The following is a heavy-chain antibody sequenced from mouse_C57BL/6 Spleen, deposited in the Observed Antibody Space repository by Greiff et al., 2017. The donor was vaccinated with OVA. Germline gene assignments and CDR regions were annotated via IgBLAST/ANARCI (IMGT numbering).Heavy chain of an antibody. D-gene: IGHD4-1*01. CDR2: IDPETGGT. CDR1: GYTFTDYE. V-gene: IGHV1-15*01. Sequence: VQLQQSGAELVRPGASVTLSCKASGYTFTDYEMHWVKQTPVHGLEWIGAIDPETGGTAYTQKFKGKAILTADKSSSTAYMELRSLTSEDSAVYYCTRPGSRAWFAYWGQGTLVTVSA. J-gene: IGHJ3*01. CDR3: TRPGSRAWFAY.